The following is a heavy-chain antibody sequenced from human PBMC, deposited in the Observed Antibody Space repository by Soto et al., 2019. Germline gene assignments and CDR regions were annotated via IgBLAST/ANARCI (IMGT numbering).Heavy chain of an antibody. Sequence: KTSETLSLTCTVSGGSISSYYWSWIRQPPGKGLEWIGYIYYSGSTNYNPSLKSRVTISVDTSKNQFSLKLSSVTAADTAVYYCARGGRCSGGSCYSLTLWGQGTLVTVSS. CDR3: ARGGRCSGGSCYSLTL. V-gene: IGHV4-59*01. CDR1: GGSISSYY. J-gene: IGHJ4*02. D-gene: IGHD2-15*01. CDR2: IYYSGST.